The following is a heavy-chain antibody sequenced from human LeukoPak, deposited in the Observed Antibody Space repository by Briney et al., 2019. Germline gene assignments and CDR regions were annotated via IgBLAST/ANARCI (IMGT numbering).Heavy chain of an antibody. D-gene: IGHD1-14*01. Sequence: GGSLRLSCAASGFTVSSNYMSWVRQAPGKGLEWVSVIYSGGSTYYADSVKGRFTISRDNSKNTLHLQMNSLRAEDTAVYYCARDRVYRFFDYWGQGTLVTVSS. CDR2: IYSGGST. J-gene: IGHJ4*02. CDR1: GFTVSSNY. CDR3: ARDRVYRFFDY. V-gene: IGHV3-53*01.